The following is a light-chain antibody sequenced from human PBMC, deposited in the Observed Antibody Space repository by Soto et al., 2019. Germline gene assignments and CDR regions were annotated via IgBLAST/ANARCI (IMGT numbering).Light chain of an antibody. Sequence: QSALTQPASVSGSPGQSITISCTGISSNVGSENLVSWYQQYPGKAPILTIYESNKRPSGVSNRFSGSKSGNTASLTISGLQAEDEAEYYCCSYVGVRVVFGGGTTLTVL. CDR2: ESN. J-gene: IGLJ2*01. CDR3: CSYVGVRVV. V-gene: IGLV2-23*01. CDR1: SSNVGSENL.